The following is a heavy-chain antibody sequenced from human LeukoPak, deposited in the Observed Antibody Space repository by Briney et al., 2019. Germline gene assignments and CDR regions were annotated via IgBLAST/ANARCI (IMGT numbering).Heavy chain of an antibody. Sequence: ASVKVSCKASGYTFTSYAMNWVRQAPGQGLEWMGWINTNTGNPTYAQGFTERFVFPLDTSVSTAYLQISSLRSEDTAVYYCARGYQLLPYGMDVWGQGTTVTVSS. CDR2: INTNTGNP. D-gene: IGHD2-2*01. CDR3: ARGYQLLPYGMDV. J-gene: IGHJ6*02. CDR1: GYTFTSYA. V-gene: IGHV7-4-1*02.